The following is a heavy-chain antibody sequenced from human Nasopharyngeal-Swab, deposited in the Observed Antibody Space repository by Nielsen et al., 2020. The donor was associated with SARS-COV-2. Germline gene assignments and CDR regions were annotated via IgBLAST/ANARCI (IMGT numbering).Heavy chain of an antibody. CDR2: IGDKDHNYAT. CDR1: GLIFSDSA. V-gene: IGHV3-73*01. CDR3: TTDFYFDY. Sequence: GESLKISCAASGLIFSDSAIHRVRQASRKGLAWVGRIGDKDHNYATTYGAAVQGRFTISSDDSKHTAFLQMDSLKTEDTALYYCTTDFYFDYWGQGTLVTVSS. J-gene: IGHJ4*02.